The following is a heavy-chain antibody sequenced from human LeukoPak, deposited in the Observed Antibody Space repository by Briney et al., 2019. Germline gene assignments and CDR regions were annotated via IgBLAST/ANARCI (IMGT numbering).Heavy chain of an antibody. CDR3: AKLPGGTYRHFDY. V-gene: IGHV3-23*01. D-gene: IGHD2-15*01. CDR1: GFTFSSYA. CDR2: ISGSGGST. J-gene: IGHJ4*02. Sequence: RPGGSLRLSCAASGFTFSSYAMSWVRQAPGKGLEWVSAISGSGGSTYYADSVKGRFTISRDNSKNTLYLQMNSLRAEDTAVYYCAKLPGGTYRHFDYWGQGTLVTVSS.